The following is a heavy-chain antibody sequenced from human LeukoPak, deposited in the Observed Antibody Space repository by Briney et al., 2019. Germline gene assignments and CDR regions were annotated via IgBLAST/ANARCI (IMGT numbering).Heavy chain of an antibody. J-gene: IGHJ3*02. CDR3: ARDGTLHAFEI. V-gene: IGHV4-59*01. Sequence: PETLSLTCTVSGGSISSYYWSWIRQPPGKGLEWIGYIYYSGSTNYNPSLKSRVTISVDTSKNQFSLKLSSVTAADTAVYYCARDGTLHAFEIWGQGTMVTVSS. CDR2: IYYSGST. D-gene: IGHD1-26*01. CDR1: GGSISSYY.